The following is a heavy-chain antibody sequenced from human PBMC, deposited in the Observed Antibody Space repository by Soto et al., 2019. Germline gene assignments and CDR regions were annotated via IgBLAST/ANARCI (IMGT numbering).Heavy chain of an antibody. CDR2: ISDDGSNK. D-gene: IGHD3-22*01. CDR3: ANPWGRLESYDSSA. Sequence: QVQLMESGGGVVQPGRSLRLSCAASGFTFSSYGMHWVRQAPGKGLEWVAVISDDGSNKYYADSVKGRFTISRDNSKNTLYLQMNSLRAEDTAVYYCANPWGRLESYDSSAWGQGTLVTVSS. V-gene: IGHV3-30*18. J-gene: IGHJ4*02. CDR1: GFTFSSYG.